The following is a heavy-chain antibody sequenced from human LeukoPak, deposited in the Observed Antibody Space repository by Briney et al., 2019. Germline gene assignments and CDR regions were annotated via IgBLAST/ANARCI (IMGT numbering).Heavy chain of an antibody. V-gene: IGHV3-64*01. CDR2: ISSNGGST. D-gene: IGHD6-19*01. J-gene: IGHJ3*02. CDR3: ASFSIEVAGTRGAFDI. Sequence: GGSLRLSCAASGFTLSSYAMHWVREAPGKGLEYVSAISSNGGSTYYANSVKGRFTISRDNSKNTLYLQMGSLRAEDMAVYYCASFSIEVAGTRGAFDIWGQGTMVTV. CDR1: GFTLSSYA.